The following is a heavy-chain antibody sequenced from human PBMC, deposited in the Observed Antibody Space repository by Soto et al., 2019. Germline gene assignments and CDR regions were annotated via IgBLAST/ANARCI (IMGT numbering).Heavy chain of an antibody. CDR1: GFNFRSYG. CDR3: ERPRGYYYGDAFGV. D-gene: IGHD3-22*01. CDR2: IWYDGSNK. Sequence: QVQLEESGGGVVQPGRSLRLSCAASGFNFRSYGMHWVRQAPGKGLEWVAVIWYDGSNKYYGDSVKGRFTISRDNSRDTLYLQMNSLRAEDTAVYYCERPRGYYYGDAFGVWGQGTMVTVSS. V-gene: IGHV3-33*01. J-gene: IGHJ3*01.